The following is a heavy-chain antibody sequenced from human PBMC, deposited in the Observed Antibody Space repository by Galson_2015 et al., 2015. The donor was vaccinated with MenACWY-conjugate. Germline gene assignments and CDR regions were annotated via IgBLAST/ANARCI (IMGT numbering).Heavy chain of an antibody. J-gene: IGHJ4*02. V-gene: IGHV4-4*02. CDR1: GDSMSNSNW. D-gene: IGHD2-15*01. Sequence: TLSLTCAVSGDSMSNSNWWSWVRQPPGKGLEWIGEVWHSGSTHCNPSLKSRVTISLDKSQNQFSLMVNSVTAADTAVYYCARVHCSSGSCFYFDYWGQGTLVTVSS. CDR3: ARVHCSSGSCFYFDY. CDR2: VWHSGST.